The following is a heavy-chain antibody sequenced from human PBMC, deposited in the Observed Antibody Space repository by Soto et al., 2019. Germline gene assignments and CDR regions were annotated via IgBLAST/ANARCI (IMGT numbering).Heavy chain of an antibody. J-gene: IGHJ6*02. CDR1: GYTFTSYG. V-gene: IGHV1-18*04. D-gene: IGHD2-2*01. CDR3: AKDTPLVYCSSTSCLGGYYYYGMDV. CDR2: ISAYNGNT. Sequence: ASVKVSCKASGYTFTSYGISWVRQAPGQGLEWMGWISAYNGNTNYAQKLQGRVTMTTDTSTSTAYMELRSLRSDDTAVYYCAKDTPLVYCSSTSCLGGYYYYGMDVWGQGTTVTVSS.